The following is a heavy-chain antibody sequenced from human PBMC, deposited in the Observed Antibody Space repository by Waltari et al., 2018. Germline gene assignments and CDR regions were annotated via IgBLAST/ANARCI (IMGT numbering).Heavy chain of an antibody. Sequence: QVQLQESGPGLVRPSQTLSLTCTVPGASLSGGDYYWAWIHQPPGKGLEWIGYISYSGTTYYNPSLQSRVTILADTSKNQFSLNLRSVTATDTAVYYCARERGSSSWYSDSWGQGTLVTVSS. V-gene: IGHV4-30-4*08. J-gene: IGHJ4*02. D-gene: IGHD3-16*01. CDR3: ARERGSSSWYSDS. CDR2: ISYSGTT. CDR1: GASLSGGDYY.